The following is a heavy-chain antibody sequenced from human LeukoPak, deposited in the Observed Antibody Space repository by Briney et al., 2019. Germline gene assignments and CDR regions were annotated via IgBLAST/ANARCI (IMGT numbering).Heavy chain of an antibody. CDR1: GYTFTSYY. Sequence: ASVKVSCKASGYTFTSYYILWVRQAPGQGLEWMGWIHPSSGGTKYAQKFLGRVTMTRDTSISSADIEPSGLRSDDTAVYYWARGESIAARPTVDYWGEGTLVT. D-gene: IGHD6-6*01. J-gene: IGHJ4*02. CDR3: ARGESIAARPTVDY. V-gene: IGHV1-2*02. CDR2: IHPSSGGT.